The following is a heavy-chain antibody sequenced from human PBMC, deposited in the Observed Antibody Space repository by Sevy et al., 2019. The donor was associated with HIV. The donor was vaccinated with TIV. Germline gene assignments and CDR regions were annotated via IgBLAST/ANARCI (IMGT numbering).Heavy chain of an antibody. V-gene: IGHV3-30*18. CDR3: AKDKSARVYAGEYYYGMDV. J-gene: IGHJ6*02. D-gene: IGHD3-10*01. CDR1: GFTFSAHG. Sequence: GGSLRLSCVGSGFTFSAHGMHWVRRAPGKGLEWVAVISYDGDYKYYADSVKGRFNISRDRSKNTLYLQMNSLSTEDMAMSYCAKDKSARVYAGEYYYGMDVWGQGTTVTVSS. CDR2: ISYDGDYK.